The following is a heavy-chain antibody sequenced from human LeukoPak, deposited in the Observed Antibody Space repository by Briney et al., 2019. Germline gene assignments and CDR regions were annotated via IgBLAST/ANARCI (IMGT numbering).Heavy chain of an antibody. CDR2: IWYDGRKE. CDR1: GFTFSSNG. J-gene: IGHJ4*02. Sequence: GGSLRLSCAASGFTFSSNGMEWVRQAPGKWLGWVAVIWYDGRKEYYADSVKGRFTISRDNSKNTLYLPMKSLRTQDTTADYCARLVGVTEGWGYFDYWGQGPLVPVSS. D-gene: IGHD2-21*02. V-gene: IGHV3-33*01. CDR3: ARLVGVTEGWGYFDY.